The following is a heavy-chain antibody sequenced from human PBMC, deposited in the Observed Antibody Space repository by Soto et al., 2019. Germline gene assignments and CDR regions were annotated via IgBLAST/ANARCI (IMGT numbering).Heavy chain of an antibody. CDR3: AREGDRGYSGYDGGLNV. CDR2: INHSGST. Sequence: SETLSLTCAVYGGSSSGYYWSWIRQPPGKGLEWIGEINHSGSTNYNPSIKSRDNISVDTSKNQFSLKLSTVTAADTVVYYCAREGDRGYSGYDGGLNVWGKGTTVTVSS. J-gene: IGHJ6*04. V-gene: IGHV4-34*01. D-gene: IGHD5-12*01. CDR1: GGSSSGYY.